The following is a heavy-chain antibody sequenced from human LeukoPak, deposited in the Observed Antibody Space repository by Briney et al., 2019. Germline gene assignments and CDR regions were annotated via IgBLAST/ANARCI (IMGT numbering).Heavy chain of an antibody. Sequence: GGSLRPSCAASGFTFSSYAMSWVRQAPGKGLEWVSAISGSGGSTYYADSVKGRFTISRDNSKNTLYLQINSLRDEDTAVYYCAKGYGLQLVNNWFDPWGQGTLVSVSS. CDR1: GFTFSSYA. D-gene: IGHD6-13*01. CDR2: ISGSGGST. CDR3: AKGYGLQLVNNWFDP. J-gene: IGHJ5*02. V-gene: IGHV3-23*01.